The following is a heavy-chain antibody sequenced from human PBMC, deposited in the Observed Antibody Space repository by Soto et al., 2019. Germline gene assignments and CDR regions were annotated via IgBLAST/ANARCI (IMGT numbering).Heavy chain of an antibody. J-gene: IGHJ3*02. Sequence: GGSLRLSCAASGFTFSSYAMSWVRQAPGKGLEWVSAISGSGGSTYYADSVKGRCTIARDNSKNTLYLQMNSLRAEDAAVYYCAKGRGIAARPGDAFDIWGQGTMVTVSS. D-gene: IGHD6-6*01. CDR2: ISGSGGST. V-gene: IGHV3-23*01. CDR3: AKGRGIAARPGDAFDI. CDR1: GFTFSSYA.